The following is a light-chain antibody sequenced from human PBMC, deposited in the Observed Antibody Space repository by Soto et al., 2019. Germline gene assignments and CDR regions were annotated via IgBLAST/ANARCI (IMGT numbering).Light chain of an antibody. CDR1: QSISSTY. Sequence: EIVLTQSPGTLSLSPGESATLSCRASQSISSTYLAWYQQKPGQAPRLLIYGTSNRATGVPDRFGGSGSGTDFTLTITRLEPEDFAVYYCQQYSGPPVTFGGGTKVEIK. J-gene: IGKJ4*01. CDR3: QQYSGPPVT. V-gene: IGKV3-20*01. CDR2: GTS.